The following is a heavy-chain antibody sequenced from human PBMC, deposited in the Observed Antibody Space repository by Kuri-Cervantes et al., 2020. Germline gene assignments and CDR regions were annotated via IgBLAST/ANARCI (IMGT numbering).Heavy chain of an antibody. D-gene: IGHD1-26*01. V-gene: IGHV3-64*01. CDR2: ISSNGGST. CDR3: ARDAGDGSYVAIDY. CDR1: GFTFSSYA. J-gene: IGHJ4*02. Sequence: ETLSLTCAASGFTFSSYAMHWVRQAPGKGLEYVSAISSNGGSTYYANSVKGRFTISRDNSKNTLYLQMGSLRAEDTAVYYCARDAGDGSYVAIDYWGQGTLVTVSS.